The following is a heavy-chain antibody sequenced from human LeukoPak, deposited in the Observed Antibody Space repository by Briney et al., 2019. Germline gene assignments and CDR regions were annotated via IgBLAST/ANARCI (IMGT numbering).Heavy chain of an antibody. CDR3: ATGNSDSSGYFDDAFDM. J-gene: IGHJ3*02. D-gene: IGHD3-22*01. CDR2: FDPEEGEI. V-gene: IGHV1-24*01. Sequence: ASVKVSCKGSGPTLSDLPIHWVRQAPGRGLEWMGGFDPEEGEIVYAEKLQGRVTMTEDTSIDTAYMELSSLRSEDTAVYYCATGNSDSSGYFDDAFDMWGQGTMVTVSS. CDR1: GPTLSDLP.